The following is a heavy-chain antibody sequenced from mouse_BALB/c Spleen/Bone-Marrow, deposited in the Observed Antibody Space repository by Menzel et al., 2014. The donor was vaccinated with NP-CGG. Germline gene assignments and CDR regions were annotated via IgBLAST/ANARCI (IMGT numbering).Heavy chain of an antibody. V-gene: IGHV5-9-3*01. D-gene: IGHD2-3*01. CDR1: GFTFSSYA. J-gene: IGHJ4*01. Sequence: DVKLVESGGGLVKPGGSLKLSCAASGFTFSSYAMSWVRQTPEKRLEWVATITSGGNYTYYPDSVKGRITISRDNAKNTLYLQMSSLRSEDTAMYYCARRQIYDGYYYAMDYWGQGTSVTVSS. CDR2: ITSGGNYT. CDR3: ARRQIYDGYYYAMDY.